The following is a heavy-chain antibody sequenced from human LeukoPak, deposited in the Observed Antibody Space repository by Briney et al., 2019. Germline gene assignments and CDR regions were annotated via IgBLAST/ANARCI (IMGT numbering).Heavy chain of an antibody. J-gene: IGHJ4*02. Sequence: PGGSLRLSCAVSGFTFSSYAMSWARQAPGKGLEWISGISGSGGNTYCADSVKGRFTISRDISKNTLYLQMNSLRGEDTAVYYCAKPGDGCSGGSCYYFDYWGQGTLVTVSS. CDR1: GFTFSSYA. CDR2: ISGSGGNT. D-gene: IGHD2-15*01. CDR3: AKPGDGCSGGSCYYFDY. V-gene: IGHV3-23*01.